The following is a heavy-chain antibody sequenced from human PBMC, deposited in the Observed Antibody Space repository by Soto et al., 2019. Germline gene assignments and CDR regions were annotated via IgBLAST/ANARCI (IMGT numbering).Heavy chain of an antibody. CDR3: ARVDYGQYYYYYGMDV. CDR2: IYYSGST. CDR1: GGSISGSSYY. D-gene: IGHD3-16*01. Sequence: SETLSLTCTVSGGSISGSSYYWGWIRQPPGKGLEWIGSIYYSGSTYYNPSLKSRVTISVDTSKNQFSLKLSSVTAADTAVYYCARVDYGQYYYYYGMDVWGQGTTVTVSS. V-gene: IGHV4-39*01. J-gene: IGHJ6*02.